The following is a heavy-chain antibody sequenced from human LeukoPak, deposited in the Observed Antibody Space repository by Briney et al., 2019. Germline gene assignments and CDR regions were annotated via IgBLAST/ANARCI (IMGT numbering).Heavy chain of an antibody. Sequence: TGGSLRLSCAASGFTFSSYAMHWVRQAPGKGLEWVAVISYDGSNKYYADSVEGRFTISRDNSKNTLYLQMNSLRAEDTAVYYCARDTEIVVTTYYFDYWGQGTLVTVSS. J-gene: IGHJ4*02. D-gene: IGHD3-22*01. CDR2: ISYDGSNK. CDR1: GFTFSSYA. V-gene: IGHV3-30-3*01. CDR3: ARDTEIVVTTYYFDY.